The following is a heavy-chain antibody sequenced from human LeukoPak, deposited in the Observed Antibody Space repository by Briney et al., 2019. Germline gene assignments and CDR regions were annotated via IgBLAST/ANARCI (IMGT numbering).Heavy chain of an antibody. CDR2: INSDRSST. V-gene: IGHV3-74*01. Sequence: PGGSLRLSCAASGFTFSTYWMHWVRQAPGKGLVWVSHINSDRSSTSYADSVKGRFTISRDNAKNTLYLQMNSLTAEDTAVYYCVTGTVTWDYWGQGTLVTVSS. CDR1: GFTFSTYW. J-gene: IGHJ4*02. D-gene: IGHD4-17*01. CDR3: VTGTVTWDY.